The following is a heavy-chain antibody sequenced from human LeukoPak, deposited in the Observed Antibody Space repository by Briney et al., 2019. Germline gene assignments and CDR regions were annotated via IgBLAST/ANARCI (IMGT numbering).Heavy chain of an antibody. CDR1: GFTFSHYW. CDR3: ARDGGIIRFGGQDV. D-gene: IGHD3-16*01. V-gene: IGHV3-7*01. J-gene: IGHJ6*02. CDR2: MNRDGSEK. Sequence: RGSLRLSCAASGFTFSHYWMSWVRQAPGKGLEWVANMNRDGSEKNYVDSMKGRITISRDNAKNSLYLQMNSLGVEDTAVYYCARDGGIIRFGGQDVWGQGTTVTVS.